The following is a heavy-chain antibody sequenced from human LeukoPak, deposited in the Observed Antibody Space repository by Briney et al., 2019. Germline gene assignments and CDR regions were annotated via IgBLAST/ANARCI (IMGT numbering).Heavy chain of an antibody. D-gene: IGHD4-17*01. Sequence: SETLSLTCAVYGGSFSVYYWIWIRQPPGKGLEWIGEITHSGGANYNPSLESRVSISLDTSKNQFSLNLSSVTAADTAVYYCAGDPYYGAYAFFDSWGQGTLVTVSS. CDR3: AGDPYYGAYAFFDS. CDR1: GGSFSVYY. V-gene: IGHV4-34*01. J-gene: IGHJ4*02. CDR2: ITHSGGA.